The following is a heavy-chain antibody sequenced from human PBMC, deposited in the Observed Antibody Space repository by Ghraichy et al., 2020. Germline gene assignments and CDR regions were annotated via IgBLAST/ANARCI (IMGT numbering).Heavy chain of an antibody. J-gene: IGHJ4*02. CDR2: IDWDDDR. Sequence: SGPTLVKPTQTLTLTCTFSGFALSTSGMCVSWIRQPPGKALEWLARIDWDDDRNYNPSLRTRLTISKDTSKNQVVLTMTNMEPVDTATYYCVRLPTHHCQGGYWGQGTLVTVSS. D-gene: IGHD2-15*01. CDR1: GFALSTSGMC. CDR3: VRLPTHHCQGGY. V-gene: IGHV2-70*11.